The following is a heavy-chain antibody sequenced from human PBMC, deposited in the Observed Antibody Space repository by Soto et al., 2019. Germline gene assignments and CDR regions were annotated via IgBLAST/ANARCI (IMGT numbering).Heavy chain of an antibody. CDR1: GYSFTRYY. CDR2: ISAYNGNT. CDR3: ARGGQWDFLSDY. V-gene: IGHV1-18*01. J-gene: IGHJ4*02. D-gene: IGHD1-26*01. Sequence: QVQLVQSGAEVKKPGASVKVSCKASGYSFTRYYINWVRQAPGQGLEWMGWISAYNGNTHYEEKLQGRVTLTTDTNTSTAYMELRSLRSDDTAVYFCARGGQWDFLSDYWGQGTLVTVSS.